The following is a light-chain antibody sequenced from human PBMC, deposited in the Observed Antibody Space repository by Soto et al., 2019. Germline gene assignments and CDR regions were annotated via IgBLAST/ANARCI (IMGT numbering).Light chain of an antibody. V-gene: IGKV1-5*02. Sequence: DTPMTQSPSTLSASVGDRVTIICRASQFISTRLAWYQQKPGKAPKLLISGAFSLESGVPSRLSGTASGTEFTLTISSLQPDDFATYYCQQYYTYSTFGQGTRVDI. J-gene: IGKJ1*01. CDR2: GAF. CDR3: QQYYTYST. CDR1: QFISTR.